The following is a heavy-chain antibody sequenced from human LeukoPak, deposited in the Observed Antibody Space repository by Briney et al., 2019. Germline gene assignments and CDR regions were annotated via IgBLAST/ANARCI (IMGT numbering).Heavy chain of an antibody. CDR2: IYYSGST. CDR3: ARSSGYYVRSWFDP. J-gene: IGHJ5*02. D-gene: IGHD3-3*01. Sequence: SETLSLTCTVPGGSISSGGYYWGWIRQHPGKGLEWIGYIYYSGSTYYNPSLKSRLTISVDTSKNQFSLKLSSVTAADTAVYYCARSSGYYVRSWFDPWGQGTLVTVSS. CDR1: GGSISSGGYY. V-gene: IGHV4-31*03.